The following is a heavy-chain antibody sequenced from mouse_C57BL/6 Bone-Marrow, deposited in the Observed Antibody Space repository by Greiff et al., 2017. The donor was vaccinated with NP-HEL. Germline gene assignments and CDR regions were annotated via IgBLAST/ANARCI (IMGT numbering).Heavy chain of an antibody. CDR2: IFPGSGST. D-gene: IGHD1-1*01. CDR1: GYTFTDYY. Sequence: VKLMESGPELVKPGASVKISCKASGYTFTDYYINWVKQRPGQGLEWIGWIFPGSGSTYYNEKFKGKATLTVDKSSSTAYMLLSSLTSEDSAVYFCARSITTVVAPNAMDYWGQGTSVTVSS. J-gene: IGHJ4*01. CDR3: ARSITTVVAPNAMDY. V-gene: IGHV1-75*01.